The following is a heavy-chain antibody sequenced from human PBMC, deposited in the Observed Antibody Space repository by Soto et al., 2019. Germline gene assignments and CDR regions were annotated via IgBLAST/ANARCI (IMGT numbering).Heavy chain of an antibody. J-gene: IGHJ4*02. CDR2: INPMGGST. CDR1: GYTFTSSY. D-gene: IGHD3-16*01. V-gene: IGHV1-46*03. Sequence: ASVNVSCKASGYTFTSSYIHWVRHAPGQGLEWMAIINPMGGSTNYAQKFQGRVTVTMDTSASTVYLELSSLRSEDTAVYYCGRGLFTGDYWGKGTLVTVSS. CDR3: GRGLFTGDY.